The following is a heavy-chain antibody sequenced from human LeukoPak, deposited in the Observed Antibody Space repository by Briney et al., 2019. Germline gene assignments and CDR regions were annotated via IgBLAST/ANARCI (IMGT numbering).Heavy chain of an antibody. V-gene: IGHV1-2*02. J-gene: IGHJ4*02. CDR2: INPNSGGT. D-gene: IGHD6-6*01. CDR3: ARDQLEYSRYYDY. Sequence: ASVKVSCKASGYTFTGYYMHWVRQAPGQGLEWMGWINPNSGGTNYAQKFQGRVTMTRDASISTAYMELSRLRSDDTAVYYCARDQLEYSRYYDYWGQGTLVTVSS. CDR1: GYTFTGYY.